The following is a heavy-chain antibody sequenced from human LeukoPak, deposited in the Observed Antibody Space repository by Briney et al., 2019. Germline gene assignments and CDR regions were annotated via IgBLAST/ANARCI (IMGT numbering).Heavy chain of an antibody. V-gene: IGHV1-8*01. J-gene: IGHJ4*02. CDR1: GYTFTSYD. CDR3: ARDCSGGSCYGY. CDR2: MNPNSGNT. D-gene: IGHD2-15*01. Sequence: ASVKVSCKASGYTFTSYDINWVRQATGQGLEWMGWMNPNSGNTGYAQKFQGRVTMTRNTSISTAYMELNSLRAEDTAVYYCARDCSGGSCYGYWGQGTLVTVSS.